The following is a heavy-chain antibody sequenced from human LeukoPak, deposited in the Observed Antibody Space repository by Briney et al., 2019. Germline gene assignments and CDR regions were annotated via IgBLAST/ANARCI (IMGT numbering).Heavy chain of an antibody. CDR3: ARETYYGSGSYSDFALDY. J-gene: IGHJ4*02. CDR1: GFTFSNAW. V-gene: IGHV3-15*01. Sequence: PGGSLRRSCAASGFTFSNAWMSWVRQAPGEGLECVCRIKSKTDVGTTDYAAPGKGRFTISRDDSKNTLYLQMNSLRAEDTAVYYCARETYYGSGSYSDFALDYWGRGTLVTVSS. D-gene: IGHD3-10*01. CDR2: IKSKTDVGTT.